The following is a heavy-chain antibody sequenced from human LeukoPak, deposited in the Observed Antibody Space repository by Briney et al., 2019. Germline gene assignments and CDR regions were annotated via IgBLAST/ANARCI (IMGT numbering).Heavy chain of an antibody. CDR2: INPNSGGT. CDR1: GYTFTGYY. Sequence: ASVKVSCKASGYTFTGYYMHWVRQAPGQGLEWMGWINPNSGGTNYAQKFQGRVTMTRDTSISTAYMELSRLRSDDTAMYFCARDIGVWDEKTFDYWGQGTLVTVSS. V-gene: IGHV1-2*02. J-gene: IGHJ4*02. CDR3: ARDIGVWDEKTFDY. D-gene: IGHD1-26*01.